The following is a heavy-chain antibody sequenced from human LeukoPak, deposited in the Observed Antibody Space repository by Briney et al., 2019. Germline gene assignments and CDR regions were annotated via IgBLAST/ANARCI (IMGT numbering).Heavy chain of an antibody. D-gene: IGHD2-2*01. Sequence: GGSLRLSCAAPGFTVSTSYMSWVRQAPGKGLDWVSIIYSGGSAFYADSVKGRFTVSRDSSKNTLYLQMNSLRSEDTAVYYCARVSLLPAAMGYYYYYYMDLWGKGTTVTVSS. V-gene: IGHV3-53*01. J-gene: IGHJ6*03. CDR2: IYSGGSA. CDR3: ARVSLLPAAMGYYYYYYMDL. CDR1: GFTVSTSY.